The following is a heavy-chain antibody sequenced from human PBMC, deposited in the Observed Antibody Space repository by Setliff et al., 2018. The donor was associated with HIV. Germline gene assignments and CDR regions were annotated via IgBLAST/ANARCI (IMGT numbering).Heavy chain of an antibody. D-gene: IGHD4-17*01. CDR3: ARPTALNGVGSSDY. CDR2: IYYSGST. CDR1: GGSIYGSDYY. J-gene: IGHJ4*02. Sequence: SETLSLTCTVSGGSIYGSDYYWGWIRQPPGKGLESIGSIYYSGSTYYKPSLRSRVTISVDTSKNQFSLKLSSVTAADTAVYYCARPTALNGVGSSDYWGQGTLVTVSS. V-gene: IGHV4-39*01.